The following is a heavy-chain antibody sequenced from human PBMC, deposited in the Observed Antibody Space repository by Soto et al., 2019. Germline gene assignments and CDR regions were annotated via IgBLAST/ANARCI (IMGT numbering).Heavy chain of an antibody. J-gene: IGHJ6*02. CDR2: ISYDGSNK. CDR1: GFNDSRDA. CDR3: ARRYLGYSYGYYYGMDG. V-gene: IGHV3-30-3*01. D-gene: IGHD5-18*01. Sequence: LSLSCSASGFNDSRDALHWVRPAPSKGLEWVAVISYDGSNKYYADSVKGRFTISRDNSKNTLYLQMNSLRAEDTAVYYCARRYLGYSYGYYYGMDGWGQGNTVTFSS.